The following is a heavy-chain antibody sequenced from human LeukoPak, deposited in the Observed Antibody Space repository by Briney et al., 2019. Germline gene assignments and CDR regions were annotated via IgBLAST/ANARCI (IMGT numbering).Heavy chain of an antibody. J-gene: IGHJ5*02. CDR1: GYTFTSYD. V-gene: IGHV1-8*01. Sequence: GASVKVSCKASGYTFTSYDINWVRQATGQGLEWMGWMNPNSGNTGYAQKFQGRVTMTRNTSISTAYMELSSPRSEDTAVYYCARGGFYGGDNWFDPWGQGTLVTVSS. CDR3: ARGGFYGGDNWFDP. D-gene: IGHD4-23*01. CDR2: MNPNSGNT.